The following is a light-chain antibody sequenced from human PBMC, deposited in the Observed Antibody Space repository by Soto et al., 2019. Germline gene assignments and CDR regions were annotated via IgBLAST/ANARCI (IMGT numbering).Light chain of an antibody. CDR3: QQYDKWPLT. Sequence: EIVMTQSPATLSVSPGERATLSCRARQSVTGNLAWYQQKPGQAPRLLSYGASTRATGIPTRSNGSGSGTEFTLTVTNLQSEDFAEYYGQQYDKWPLTFGGGTKVEVK. CDR1: QSVTGN. J-gene: IGKJ4*01. V-gene: IGKV3-15*01. CDR2: GAS.